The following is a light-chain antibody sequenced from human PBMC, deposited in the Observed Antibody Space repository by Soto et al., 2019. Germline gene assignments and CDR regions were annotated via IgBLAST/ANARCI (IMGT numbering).Light chain of an antibody. CDR3: LQHNSYPIT. CDR2: AAS. V-gene: IGKV1-17*01. J-gene: IGKJ5*01. CDR1: QGIRSD. Sequence: DIQMTQSPSSLSASVGDRVSITCRASQGIRSDLGRYQHKPGKAPKRLIYAASSLQSGVPARFSGSVSGTEFTLTISRLQPEDFASYYCLQHNSYPITFGRGTRLEIK.